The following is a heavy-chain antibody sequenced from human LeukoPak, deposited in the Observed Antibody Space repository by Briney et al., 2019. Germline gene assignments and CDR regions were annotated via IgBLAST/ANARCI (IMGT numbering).Heavy chain of an antibody. CDR2: IIPIFGTA. D-gene: IGHD1-26*01. CDR1: GGTFSSYA. J-gene: IGHJ6*02. CDR3: ARDQLSGSYGPGYYYGMDV. Sequence: VKVSFKASGGTFSSYAISWVRQAPGQGLEWMGGIIPIFGTANYAQKFQGRVTTTADESTSTAYMELSSLRSEDTAVYYCARDQLSGSYGPGYYYGMDVWGQGTTVTVSS. V-gene: IGHV1-69*13.